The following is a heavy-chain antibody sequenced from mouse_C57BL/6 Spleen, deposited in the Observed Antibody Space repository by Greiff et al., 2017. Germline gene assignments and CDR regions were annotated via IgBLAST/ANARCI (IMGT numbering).Heavy chain of an antibody. CDR1: GYTFTDYY. D-gene: IGHD2-5*01. J-gene: IGHJ4*01. CDR3: AREVLYSNEYYAMDY. CDR2: IFPGSGST. Sequence: VQLQQSGPELVKPGASVKISCKASGYTFTDYYINWVKQRPGQGLEWIGWIFPGSGSTYYNEKFKGKATLTVDKSSSTAYMLLSSLTSEDSAVXFCAREVLYSNEYYAMDYWGQGTSVTVSS. V-gene: IGHV1-75*01.